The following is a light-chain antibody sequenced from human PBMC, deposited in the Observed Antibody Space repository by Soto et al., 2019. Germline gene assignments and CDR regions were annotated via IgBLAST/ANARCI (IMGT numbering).Light chain of an antibody. V-gene: IGLV2-8*01. CDR3: SSYAGSDTIV. CDR1: SSDIGGYNY. Sequence: QSALTQPPSASGSPGQSVTISCTGASSDIGGYNYVSWYQQHPGQVHKLIIYEVTKRPSGVPGRFSGSKSGNTASLTVSGLQAEDEGDYYCSSYAGSDTIVFGGGTKAPS. J-gene: IGLJ1*01. CDR2: EVT.